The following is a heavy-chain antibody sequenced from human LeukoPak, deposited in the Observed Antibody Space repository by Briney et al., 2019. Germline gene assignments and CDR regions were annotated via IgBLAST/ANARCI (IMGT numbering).Heavy chain of an antibody. Sequence: GGSLRFSCAASGFTFSSYAMSWVRQAPGKGLEWVSAISGSGGSTYYADSVKGRFTISRDNSKNTLYLQMNSLRAEDTAVYYCARDPRAGYCSSTSCYNDAFDIWGQGTMVAVSS. D-gene: IGHD2-2*02. CDR1: GFTFSSYA. V-gene: IGHV3-23*01. CDR3: ARDPRAGYCSSTSCYNDAFDI. J-gene: IGHJ3*02. CDR2: ISGSGGST.